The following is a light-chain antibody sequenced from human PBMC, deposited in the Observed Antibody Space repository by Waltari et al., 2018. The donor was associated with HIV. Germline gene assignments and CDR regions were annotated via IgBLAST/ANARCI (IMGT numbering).Light chain of an antibody. CDR3: QQYDSLPPYT. J-gene: IGKJ2*01. CDR2: DAS. CDR1: QDISNY. Sequence: DIQMTQSPSSLSASVGDRVNITCQASQDISNYLNWYQQKPGKAPKLLIYDASNLETGVPSRFSGSGSGTDFTFTISSLQPEDIATYYCQQYDSLPPYTFGQGTKLEIK. V-gene: IGKV1-33*01.